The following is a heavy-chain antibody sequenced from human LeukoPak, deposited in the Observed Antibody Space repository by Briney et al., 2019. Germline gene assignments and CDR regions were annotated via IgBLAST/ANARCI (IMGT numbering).Heavy chain of an antibody. CDR1: GFTFSSYW. Sequence: GGSLRLSCATSGFTFSSYWMSWVRQAPGKGLEWVANIKQDGSEKYYVDSVKGRFTISRDNAKNSLYLQMNSLRAEDTAVYYCARAGPYCSGGSCQNWFDPWGQGTLVTVSS. J-gene: IGHJ5*02. V-gene: IGHV3-7*01. CDR2: IKQDGSEK. CDR3: ARAGPYCSGGSCQNWFDP. D-gene: IGHD2-15*01.